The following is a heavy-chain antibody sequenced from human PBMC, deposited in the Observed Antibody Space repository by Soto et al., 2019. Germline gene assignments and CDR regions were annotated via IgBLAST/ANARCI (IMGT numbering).Heavy chain of an antibody. J-gene: IGHJ4*02. CDR3: ARESATVTEGSLVKLVDY. Sequence: QVQLVQSGAEVKKPGSSVKVSCKASGGTFSSYAISWVRQAPGQGLEWMGGIIPIFGTANYAQKFQGRVTITADEATSTAYMELSSRRSEDTAVYYCARESATVTEGSLVKLVDYWGQGTLVTVSS. D-gene: IGHD4-17*01. CDR1: GGTFSSYA. CDR2: IIPIFGTA. V-gene: IGHV1-69*12.